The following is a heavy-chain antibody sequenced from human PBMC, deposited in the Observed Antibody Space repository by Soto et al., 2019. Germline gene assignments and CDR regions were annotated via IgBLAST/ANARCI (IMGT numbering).Heavy chain of an antibody. CDR2: MNPNSGNT. CDR3: ARGYEGHYDFWRFDP. Sequence: QVQLVQSGAEVKKPGASVKVSCKASGYTFTSYDINWVRQATGQGLEWVGWMNPNSGNTGYAQKCQGRVTMTRNTSIITAYTDLSSLRSKDTAVYYCARGYEGHYDFWRFDPWGQGTLVTVSS. CDR1: GYTFTSYD. J-gene: IGHJ5*02. D-gene: IGHD3-3*01. V-gene: IGHV1-8*01.